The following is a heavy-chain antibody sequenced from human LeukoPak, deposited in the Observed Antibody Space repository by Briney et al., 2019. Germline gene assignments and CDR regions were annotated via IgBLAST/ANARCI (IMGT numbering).Heavy chain of an antibody. CDR1: GYTFRDFG. Sequence: RASVKVSCKASGYTFRDFGISWVRQAPGQGLEWMGWITTYNGNTNYIQKLQGRVTMTTDTSTSTAYMELSSLRSEDTAVYYCARDNGYPLNTNIDYWGQGTLVTVSS. V-gene: IGHV1-18*01. CDR2: ITTYNGNT. D-gene: IGHD5-18*01. CDR3: ARDNGYPLNTNIDY. J-gene: IGHJ4*02.